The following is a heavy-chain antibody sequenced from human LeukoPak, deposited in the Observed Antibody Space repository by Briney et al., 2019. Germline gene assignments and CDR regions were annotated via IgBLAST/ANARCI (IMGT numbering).Heavy chain of an antibody. D-gene: IGHD6-13*01. Sequence: SETLSLTCTVSGGSISSSSYYWGWIRQPPGKGLEWIGSIYYSGSTYYNPSLKSRVTISVDTSKNQFSLKLSSVTAADTAVYYCARDRSSSRLFDPWGQGTLVTVSS. CDR3: ARDRSSSRLFDP. V-gene: IGHV4-39*07. J-gene: IGHJ5*02. CDR1: GGSISSSSYY. CDR2: IYYSGST.